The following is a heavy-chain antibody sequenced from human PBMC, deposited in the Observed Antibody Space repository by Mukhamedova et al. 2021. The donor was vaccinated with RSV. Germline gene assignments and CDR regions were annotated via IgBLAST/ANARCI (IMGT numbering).Heavy chain of an antibody. D-gene: IGHD3-22*01. CDR3: ARDVTMT. V-gene: IGHV1-46*01. J-gene: IGHJ4*02. CDR2: INPSGGST. Sequence: GIINPSGGSTSYAQKFQGRVTMTRDTSTSTVHMELSSLRSEDTAVYYCARDVTMTWGQGTLVTVSS.